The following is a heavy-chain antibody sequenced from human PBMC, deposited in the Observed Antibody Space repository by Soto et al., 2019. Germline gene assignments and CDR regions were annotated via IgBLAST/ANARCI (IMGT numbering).Heavy chain of an antibody. CDR2: IYHSGST. CDR1: GGSISSSNW. CDR3: ARMGYSSSWTASPFDY. D-gene: IGHD6-13*01. Sequence: SETLSLTCAVSGGSISSSNWWSWVRQPPGKGLEWIGEIYHSGSTNYNPSLKSRVTISVDKSKNQFSLKLSSVTAADTAVYYCARMGYSSSWTASPFDYWGQGTLVTVS. J-gene: IGHJ4*02. V-gene: IGHV4-4*02.